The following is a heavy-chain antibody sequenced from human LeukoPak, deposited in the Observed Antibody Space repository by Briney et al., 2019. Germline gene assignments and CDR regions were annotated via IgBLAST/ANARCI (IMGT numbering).Heavy chain of an antibody. Sequence: GGSLRLSCAASGFTLSSYAMSWVRQAPGKGLEWVSAISGSGGSTYYADSVKGRFTISRDNSKNTLYLQMNSLRAEDTAVYYCARVPGDAYYYGMDVWGQGTTVTVSS. CDR2: ISGSGGST. CDR1: GFTLSSYA. J-gene: IGHJ6*02. V-gene: IGHV3-23*01. D-gene: IGHD7-27*01. CDR3: ARVPGDAYYYGMDV.